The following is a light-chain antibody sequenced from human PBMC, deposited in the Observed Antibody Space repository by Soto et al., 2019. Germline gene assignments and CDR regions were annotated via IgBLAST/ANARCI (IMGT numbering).Light chain of an antibody. CDR1: QSVSSY. CDR2: DAS. Sequence: EIVLTQSPATLSLSPGERATLSCRASQSVSSYLAWYQQKPGQAPRLLIYDASNRATGIPARFSGSGSQTDFTLTISSLEPDDFAVYYCQQRSNWPLTFGGGTKVDIK. CDR3: QQRSNWPLT. J-gene: IGKJ4*01. V-gene: IGKV3-11*01.